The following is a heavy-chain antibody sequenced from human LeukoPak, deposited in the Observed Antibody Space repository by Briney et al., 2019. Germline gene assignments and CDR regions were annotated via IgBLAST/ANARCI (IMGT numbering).Heavy chain of an antibody. CDR2: ITWDGGKT. CDR1: GFTFEDYA. V-gene: IGHV3-43D*04. Sequence: GGSLRLSCAASGFTFEDYALHWVRQFPGKGLEWVSLITWDGGKTFYADSVKGRFTVSRDNSKSSLYLQMNSLRAEDTALYYCARNYYGSGSYLGYNWFDPWGRGTLVTVSS. D-gene: IGHD3-10*01. J-gene: IGHJ5*02. CDR3: ARNYYGSGSYLGYNWFDP.